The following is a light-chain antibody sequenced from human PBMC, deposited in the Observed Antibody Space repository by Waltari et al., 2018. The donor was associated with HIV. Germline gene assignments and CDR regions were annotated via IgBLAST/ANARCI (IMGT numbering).Light chain of an antibody. Sequence: DLQLTQSPSSLSASVGDRVTITCRASQSISSYLNWYQQKPGKAPKLLIYAASSLQSGVPSRFSGSGSGTDFTLTISSLQPEDFATYYCRQSYSTPCTFGPGTKVDSK. CDR3: RQSYSTPCT. CDR1: QSISSY. CDR2: AAS. J-gene: IGKJ3*01. V-gene: IGKV1-39*01.